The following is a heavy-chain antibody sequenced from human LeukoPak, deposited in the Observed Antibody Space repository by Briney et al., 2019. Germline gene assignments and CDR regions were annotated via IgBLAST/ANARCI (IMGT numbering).Heavy chain of an antibody. CDR1: GYTLTELS. CDR2: FDPEDGET. V-gene: IGHV1-24*01. CDR3: ATVRGYSYGYYFDY. D-gene: IGHD5-18*01. Sequence: ASVTVSCKVSGYTLTELSMHWVRQAPGEGLEWMGGFDPEDGETIYAQKFQGRVTMTEDTSTDTAYMELSSLRSEDTAVYYCATVRGYSYGYYFDYWGQGTLVTVSS. J-gene: IGHJ4*02.